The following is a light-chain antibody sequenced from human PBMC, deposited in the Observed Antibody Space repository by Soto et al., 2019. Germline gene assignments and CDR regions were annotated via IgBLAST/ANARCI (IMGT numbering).Light chain of an antibody. Sequence: ILMTQSPATVSVSPGERATLSCRASQNIYYNVAWYQHRPGQAPRRLIYRASTRAPGVPARFSGSVSGTEFTLTISSLQPEEFTVYSCLQYHNLWAFGQGTKVEI. CDR1: QNIYYN. CDR3: LQYHNLWA. V-gene: IGKV3-15*01. CDR2: RAS. J-gene: IGKJ1*01.